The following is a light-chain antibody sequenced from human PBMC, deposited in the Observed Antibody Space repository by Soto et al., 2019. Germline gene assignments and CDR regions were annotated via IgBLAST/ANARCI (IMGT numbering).Light chain of an antibody. CDR1: QSVGSNS. V-gene: IGKV3-20*01. CDR3: QQYGSSPRT. J-gene: IGKJ1*01. CDR2: GSS. Sequence: EVVLTQSPGTLSLSPGERATLSCRASQSVGSNSLAWYQQKPGQAPRLLIYGSSSRATGIPDRFSGSGSGTDFTLTVSRLEPEDFAAYYCQQYGSSPRTFGQGTKVDIK.